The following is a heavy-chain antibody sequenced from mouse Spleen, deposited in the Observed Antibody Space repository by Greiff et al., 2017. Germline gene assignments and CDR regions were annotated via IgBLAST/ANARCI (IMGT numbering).Heavy chain of an antibody. CDR3: ARRSTMITGYAMDY. CDR2: ISSGSSTI. J-gene: IGHJ4*01. CDR1: GFTFSDYG. Sequence: EVQVVESGGGLVKPGGSLKLSCAASGFTFSDYGMHWVRQAPEKGLEWVAYISSGSSTIYYADTVKGRFTISRDNAKNTLFLQMTSLRSEDTAMYYCARRSTMITGYAMDYWGQGTSVTVSS. V-gene: IGHV5-17*01. D-gene: IGHD2-4*01.